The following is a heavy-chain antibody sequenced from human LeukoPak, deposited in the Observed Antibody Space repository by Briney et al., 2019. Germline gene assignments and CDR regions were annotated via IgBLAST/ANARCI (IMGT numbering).Heavy chain of an antibody. D-gene: IGHD6-19*01. Sequence: SETLSLTCTVSGGSISSYYWSWIRQPPGKGLEWIGYIYYSGSTKYNPSLKRRVTISVDTSKNQFSLKLTSVTAADTAVYYCARDRKQWLRGPFDPWGQGTLVTVSS. J-gene: IGHJ5*02. CDR2: IYYSGST. CDR3: ARDRKQWLRGPFDP. CDR1: GGSISSYY. V-gene: IGHV4-59*01.